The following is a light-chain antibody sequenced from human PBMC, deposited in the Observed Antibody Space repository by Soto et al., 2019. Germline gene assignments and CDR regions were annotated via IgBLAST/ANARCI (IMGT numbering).Light chain of an antibody. CDR3: CSYAGSYIWV. J-gene: IGLJ3*02. CDR1: SSDVGGYDY. Sequence: QSVLTQPRSVSGSPGQSVTISCTGTSSDVGGYDYVSWYQQYPGKAPKLMIYGVTKWPSGVPDRFSASKSGNMAFLTISGLQAEDEADYYCCSYAGSYIWVFGGGTKVTVL. CDR2: GVT. V-gene: IGLV2-11*01.